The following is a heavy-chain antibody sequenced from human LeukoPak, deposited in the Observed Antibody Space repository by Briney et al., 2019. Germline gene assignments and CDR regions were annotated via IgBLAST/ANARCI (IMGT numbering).Heavy chain of an antibody. D-gene: IGHD5-12*01. CDR1: GGSISSSSYY. V-gene: IGHV4-39*01. Sequence: PSETLSLTCTVSGGSISSSSYYWGWIRQPPGKGLEWIGGIYYSGSTYYNPSLKSRVTISGDTSKNQFSLKLSSVTAADTAVYYCARFEYSGYDYAFDIWGQGTMVTVSS. J-gene: IGHJ3*02. CDR2: IYYSGST. CDR3: ARFEYSGYDYAFDI.